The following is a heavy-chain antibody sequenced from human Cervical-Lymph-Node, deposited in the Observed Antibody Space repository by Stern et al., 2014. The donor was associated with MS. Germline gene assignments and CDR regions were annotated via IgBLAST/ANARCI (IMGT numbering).Heavy chain of an antibody. D-gene: IGHD3-16*01. Sequence: VQLVESGAEVKKPGASVKVSCKASGYTFTSYAMHWVRQAPGQRLEWMGWINAGNGNTKYSQKFQGRVTITRDTSASTAYMELSSLRSEDTAVYYCARDGGYPYYYYGMDVWGQGTTVTVSS. J-gene: IGHJ6*02. CDR3: ARDGGYPYYYYGMDV. CDR1: GYTFTSYA. CDR2: INAGNGNT. V-gene: IGHV1-3*01.